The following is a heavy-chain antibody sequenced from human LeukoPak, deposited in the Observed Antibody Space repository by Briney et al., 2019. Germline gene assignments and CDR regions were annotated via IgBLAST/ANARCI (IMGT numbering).Heavy chain of an antibody. D-gene: IGHD6-6*01. V-gene: IGHV4-34*01. CDR1: GGSFSGYY. J-gene: IGHJ4*02. CDR2: INHSGST. Sequence: SETLSLTCAVYGGSFSGYYWSWIRQPPGKGLEWIGEINHSGSTNYNPSPKSRVTISVDTSKNQFSLKLSSVTAADTAVYYCARRHVEYSSSSDPYYFDYWGQGTLVTVSS. CDR3: ARRHVEYSSSSDPYYFDY.